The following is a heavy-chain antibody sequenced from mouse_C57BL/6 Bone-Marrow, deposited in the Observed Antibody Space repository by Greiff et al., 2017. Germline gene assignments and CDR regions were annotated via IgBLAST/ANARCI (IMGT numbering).Heavy chain of an antibody. V-gene: IGHV14-3*01. CDR2: IDPANGNT. CDR1: GFNIKNTY. D-gene: IGHD2-12*01. CDR3: ARSLRRCYYSLDY. J-gene: IGHJ4*01. Sequence: VQLQQSVAELVRPGASVKLSCTASGFNIKNTYMHWVQQRPDQGLEWIGRIDPANGNTKYAQKLQGKATITADTSSNTTYLQLSSLTSEYTAIYYGARSLRRCYYSLDYWGQGTSVTVSS.